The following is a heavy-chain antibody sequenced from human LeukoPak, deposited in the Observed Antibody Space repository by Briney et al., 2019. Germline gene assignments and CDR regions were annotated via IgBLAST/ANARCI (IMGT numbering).Heavy chain of an antibody. J-gene: IGHJ4*02. CDR2: IIPIFGTA. CDR3: ARRGARFGELTDYYFDY. Sequence: ASVKVSRKASGGTFRNYAISWVRQAPGQGLEWMGGIIPIFGTANYAQKFQGRVTITADESTSTAYMELSSLTSEDTAVYYCARRGARFGELTDYYFDYWGQGTLVTVSS. V-gene: IGHV1-69*13. D-gene: IGHD3-10*01. CDR1: GGTFRNYA.